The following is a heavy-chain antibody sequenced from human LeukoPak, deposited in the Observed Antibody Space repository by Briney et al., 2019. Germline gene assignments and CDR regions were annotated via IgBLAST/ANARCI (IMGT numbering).Heavy chain of an antibody. CDR1: GCTVSRNY. D-gene: IGHD5-12*01. CDR2: IYSGGST. Sequence: GGSLRLSCAAAGCTVSRNYRSWVGQARGKGVEWVSVIYSGGSTYYADSVKGRFTISRDNSKNTLYLQMNSLRAEDTAVYYCARVDGYKFFDYWGQGTLVTVSS. CDR3: ARVDGYKFFDY. V-gene: IGHV3-53*01. J-gene: IGHJ4*02.